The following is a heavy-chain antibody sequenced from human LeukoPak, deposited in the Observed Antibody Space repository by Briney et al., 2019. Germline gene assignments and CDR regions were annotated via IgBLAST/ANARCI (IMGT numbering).Heavy chain of an antibody. CDR3: AKDLHPGGNPRNPYDY. J-gene: IGHJ4*02. CDR1: GFTFSSYG. Sequence: PGGSLRLSCAASGFTFSSYGMHWVRQAPGKGLEWVAVISYDGSNKYYADSVKGRFTISRDNSKNTLYLQMNSLRAEDTAVYYCAKDLHPGGNPRNPYDYWGQGTLVTVSS. V-gene: IGHV3-30*18. CDR2: ISYDGSNK. D-gene: IGHD4-23*01.